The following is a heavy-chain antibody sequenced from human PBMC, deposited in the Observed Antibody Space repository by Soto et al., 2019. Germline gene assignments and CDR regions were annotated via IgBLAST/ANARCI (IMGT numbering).Heavy chain of an antibody. J-gene: IGHJ6*02. V-gene: IGHV2-5*02. CDR2: IYWDDDK. CDR3: AHYQHYYYGMDV. CDR1: GFSLSTSGVG. Sequence: QITLKESGPTLVKPTQTLTLTCTFSGFSLSTSGVGVGWIRQPPGKALEWLALIYWDDDKRYSPSLKSRLTIXKXXSKHQVVLTMTNMDPVDTATYYCAHYQHYYYGMDVWGQGTTVTVSS.